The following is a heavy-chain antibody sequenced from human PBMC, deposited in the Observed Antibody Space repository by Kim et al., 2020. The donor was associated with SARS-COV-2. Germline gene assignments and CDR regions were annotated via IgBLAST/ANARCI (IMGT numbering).Heavy chain of an antibody. D-gene: IGHD2-2*01. Sequence: ADSVNGRFTNSRDNAKNSLYLQMNSLRAEDTALYYCVKDQYANYYYGMDVWGQGTTVTVSS. J-gene: IGHJ6*02. V-gene: IGHV3-9*01. CDR3: VKDQYANYYYGMDV.